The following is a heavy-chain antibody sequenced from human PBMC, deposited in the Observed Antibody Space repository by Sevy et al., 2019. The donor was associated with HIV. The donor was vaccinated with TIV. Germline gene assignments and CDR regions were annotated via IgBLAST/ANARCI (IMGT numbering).Heavy chain of an antibody. J-gene: IGHJ3*02. CDR2: TRNKANSYTT. Sequence: GGSLRLSCAASGFTFSDYYMSWIRQAPGKGLEWVGRTRNKANSYTTEYAASVKGRFTISRDDSKNSLYLQMNSLKTEDTAVYYCATAIASTTGYDAFDIWGQGTMVTVSS. CDR1: GFTFSDYY. V-gene: IGHV3-72*01. CDR3: ATAIASTTGYDAFDI. D-gene: IGHD1-1*01.